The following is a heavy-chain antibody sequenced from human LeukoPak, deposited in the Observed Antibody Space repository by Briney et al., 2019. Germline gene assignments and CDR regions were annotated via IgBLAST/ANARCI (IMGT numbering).Heavy chain of an antibody. CDR2: IYYSGST. J-gene: IGHJ4*02. CDR1: GGSISSYY. D-gene: IGHD5-18*01. CDR3: ARELQVWSPDFDY. Sequence: PSETLSLTCTVSGGSISSYYWSWIRQPPGKGLEWIGYIYYSGSTNYNPSLKSRVTISVDTSKNQFSLKLSSVTAADTAVYYCARELQVWSPDFDYWGQGTLVTVSS. V-gene: IGHV4-59*01.